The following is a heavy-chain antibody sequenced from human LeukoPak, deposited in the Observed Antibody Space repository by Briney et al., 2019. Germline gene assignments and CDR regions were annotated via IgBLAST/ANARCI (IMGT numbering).Heavy chain of an antibody. CDR3: ARGGYEGYYYYYYMDV. D-gene: IGHD5-12*01. V-gene: IGHV1-8*01. J-gene: IGHJ6*03. Sequence: ASVKVSCKASGYTFTSYDINWVRQATGQGLEWMGRMNPNSGNTGYAQKFQGRATMTRNTSISTAYMELSSLRSEDTAVYYCARGGYEGYYYYYYMDVWGKGTTVTVSS. CDR1: GYTFTSYD. CDR2: MNPNSGNT.